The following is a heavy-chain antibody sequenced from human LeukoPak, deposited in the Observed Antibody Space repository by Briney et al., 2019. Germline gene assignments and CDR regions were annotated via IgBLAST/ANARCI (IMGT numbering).Heavy chain of an antibody. Sequence: GGSLRLSCAASGFTFSSYWMSWVRQAPGKGLEWVANIKQDGSEKYYVDSVKGRFTISRDNAKNSLYLQMNSLRAEDTAAYYCARDYDYGLPTPLDYWGQGTLVTVSS. CDR1: GFTFSSYW. V-gene: IGHV3-7*01. CDR3: ARDYDYGLPTPLDY. D-gene: IGHD4-17*01. CDR2: IKQDGSEK. J-gene: IGHJ4*02.